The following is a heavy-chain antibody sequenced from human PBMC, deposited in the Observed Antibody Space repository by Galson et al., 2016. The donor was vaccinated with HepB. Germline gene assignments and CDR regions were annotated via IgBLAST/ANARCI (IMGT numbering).Heavy chain of an antibody. CDR2: INSDGSST. V-gene: IGHV3-74*01. Sequence: SLRLSCAASGFTFNKYWMHWIRQAPGKGLVWVSRINSDGSSTSYADSVKGRFTIFRDNAKNTLHLQMNGLRAEDTAVYYCARDAYVPDWSGGGCDWSDALDRWGQGTMVTVSS. J-gene: IGHJ3*01. CDR1: GFTFNKYW. D-gene: IGHD2-15*01. CDR3: ARDAYVPDWSGGGCDWSDALDR.